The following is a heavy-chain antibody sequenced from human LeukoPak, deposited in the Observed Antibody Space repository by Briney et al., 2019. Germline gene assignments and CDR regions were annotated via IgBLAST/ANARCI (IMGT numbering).Heavy chain of an antibody. V-gene: IGHV4-31*03. J-gene: IGHJ4*02. Sequence: SQTPSLTCTVSGGSISSGGYYWSWIRQHPGKGLEWIGYIYYSGSTYYNPSLKSRVTISVDTSKNQFSLKLSSVTAADTAVYYCARVPRQLRSLDYWGQGTLVTVSS. CDR2: IYYSGST. D-gene: IGHD5-18*01. CDR1: GGSISSGGYY. CDR3: ARVPRQLRSLDY.